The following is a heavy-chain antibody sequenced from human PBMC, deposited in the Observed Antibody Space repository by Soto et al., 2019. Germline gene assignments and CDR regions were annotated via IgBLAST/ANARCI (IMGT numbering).Heavy chain of an antibody. D-gene: IGHD6-19*01. CDR1: GDSISSPKW. CDR3: AYSPGWYRHDL. J-gene: IGHJ3*01. Sequence: QVQLQESGPGLVKPSGTLSLTCAVSGDSISSPKWWTWVRQPPGKGLEWIGDMLHSGTTNYNPSLKSRVTISVDKSKNQISLNLYSVTAADTAVYYCAYSPGWYRHDLWGPGTLVIVSS. CDR2: MLHSGTT. V-gene: IGHV4-4*02.